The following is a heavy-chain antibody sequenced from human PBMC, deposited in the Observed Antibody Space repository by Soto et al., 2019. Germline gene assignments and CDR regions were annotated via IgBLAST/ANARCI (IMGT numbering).Heavy chain of an antibody. Sequence: GASVKVSCKASGGTFSSYAISWVRQAPGQGLEWMGGIIPIFGTANYAQKFQGRGTITADESTSTAYMELSSLRSEDTAVYYCARVSTMIVPPDYWGPGTLVTVSS. V-gene: IGHV1-69*13. CDR3: ARVSTMIVPPDY. D-gene: IGHD3-22*01. CDR1: GGTFSSYA. CDR2: IIPIFGTA. J-gene: IGHJ4*02.